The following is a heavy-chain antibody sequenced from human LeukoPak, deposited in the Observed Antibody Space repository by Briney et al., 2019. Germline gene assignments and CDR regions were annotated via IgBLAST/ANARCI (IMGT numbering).Heavy chain of an antibody. CDR2: IKSKTDGGTT. J-gene: IGHJ4*02. V-gene: IGHV3-15*01. CDR3: TTDYPDY. CDR1: GNYW. Sequence: PGGSLRFSCAASGNYWMHWVRQAPGKGLEWVGRIKSKTDGGTTGYAAPVKGRFTISRDDSKNTLYLQMNSLKTEDTAVYYCTTDYPDYWGQGTLVTVSS.